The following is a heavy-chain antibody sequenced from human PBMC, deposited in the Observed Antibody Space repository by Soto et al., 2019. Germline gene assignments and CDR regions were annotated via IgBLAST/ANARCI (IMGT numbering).Heavy chain of an antibody. CDR1: GFTFTSSA. V-gene: IGHV1-58*01. Sequence: ASVKVSGKASGFTFTSSAVQWVRQARGQRLEWIGWIVVGSGNTNYAQKFQERDTITRDMSTSTAYMELSSLRSEDTAVYYCAAGYYDSSGYYRIDYWGQGTLVTVSS. CDR2: IVVGSGNT. CDR3: AAGYYDSSGYYRIDY. J-gene: IGHJ4*02. D-gene: IGHD3-22*01.